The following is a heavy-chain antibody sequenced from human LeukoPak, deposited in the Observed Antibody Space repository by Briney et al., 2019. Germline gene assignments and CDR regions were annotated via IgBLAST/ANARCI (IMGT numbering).Heavy chain of an antibody. J-gene: IGHJ3*02. Sequence: GGSLRLSCAASGFTFSSYAMNWVRQAPGKGLEWVSSISDSGGSTYYADSVKGRFTFSRDNSKNTLYLQMNSLRAEDTAVYYCARDQTVPPGDAFDIWGQGTMVTVSS. D-gene: IGHD4-17*01. CDR3: ARDQTVPPGDAFDI. V-gene: IGHV3-23*01. CDR2: ISDSGGST. CDR1: GFTFSSYA.